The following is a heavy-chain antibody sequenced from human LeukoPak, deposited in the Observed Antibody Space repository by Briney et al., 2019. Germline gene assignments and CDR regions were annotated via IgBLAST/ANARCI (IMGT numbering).Heavy chain of an antibody. CDR1: GYTFSTYS. CDR2: ISSGSSNI. J-gene: IGHJ5*02. CDR3: ARVSRFALPDP. Sequence: GGSLRLSCAASGYTFSTYSMSWVRQAPGKGLEWLSYISSGSSNIYYADSVKGRFTISRGDAKNSLYLQMNSLRAEDTAVYYCARVSRFALPDPWGQGTLVTVSS. V-gene: IGHV3-48*04.